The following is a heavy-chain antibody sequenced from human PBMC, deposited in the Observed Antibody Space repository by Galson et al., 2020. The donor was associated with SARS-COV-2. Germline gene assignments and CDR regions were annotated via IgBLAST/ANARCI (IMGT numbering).Heavy chain of an antibody. Sequence: GESLKISCKGSGYSFTSYWISWVRQMPGKGLEWMGRIDPSDSYTNYSPSFQGHVTISADKSISTAYLQWSSLKASDTAMYYCARQMKVVVITSPYYYYGMDVWGQGTTVTVSS. CDR2: IDPSDSYT. D-gene: IGHD3-22*01. V-gene: IGHV5-10-1*01. CDR3: ARQMKVVVITSPYYYYGMDV. CDR1: GYSFTSYW. J-gene: IGHJ6*02.